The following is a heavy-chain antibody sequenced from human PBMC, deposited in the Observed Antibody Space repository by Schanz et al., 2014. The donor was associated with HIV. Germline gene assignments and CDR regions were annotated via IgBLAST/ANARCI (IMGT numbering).Heavy chain of an antibody. Sequence: VQLVESGGGLVKPGGSLRLSCAASGFTFSSYAMIWVRQAPGKGLEWVANIKQDGSEKHYVASVKGRFTISRDNAKNSLYLQMNSLRAEDTAVYYCARVSQITHIVVVTASLVDVWGQGTTVTVSS. V-gene: IGHV3-7*01. J-gene: IGHJ6*02. D-gene: IGHD2-21*02. CDR3: ARVSQITHIVVVTASLVDV. CDR1: GFTFSSYA. CDR2: IKQDGSEK.